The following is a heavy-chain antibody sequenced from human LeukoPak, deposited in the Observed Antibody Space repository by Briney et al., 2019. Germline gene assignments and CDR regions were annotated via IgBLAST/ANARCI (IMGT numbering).Heavy chain of an antibody. V-gene: IGHV1-69*04. D-gene: IGHD3-3*01. CDR3: ARDYGFWSGYPY. Sequence: SVKVSCKASGGTFSSYTISWVRQAPGQGLEWMGRIIPILGIANYAQKFQGRVTMTRDTSTRTVYMEVSSLRSEDTAVYYCARDYGFWSGYPYWGQGTLVTVSS. J-gene: IGHJ4*02. CDR2: IIPILGIA. CDR1: GGTFSSYT.